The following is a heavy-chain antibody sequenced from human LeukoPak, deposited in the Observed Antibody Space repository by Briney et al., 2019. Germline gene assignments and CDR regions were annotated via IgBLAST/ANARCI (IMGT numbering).Heavy chain of an antibody. CDR3: AKMVPARDWFDP. D-gene: IGHD3-10*01. J-gene: IGHJ5*02. V-gene: IGHV3-23*01. CDR2: ISGSGGST. CDR1: GFTFSSYI. Sequence: GGSLRLSCAASGFTFSSYIMSRGRQAPGKGLEWVSAISGSGGSTYYADSVKGRFTISRDNSKNTLYLQMNSLRAEETAVYYFAKMVPARDWFDPWGQGTLVTVSS.